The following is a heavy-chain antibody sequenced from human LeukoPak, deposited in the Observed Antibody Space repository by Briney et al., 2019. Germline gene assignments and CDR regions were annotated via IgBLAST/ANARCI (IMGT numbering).Heavy chain of an antibody. D-gene: IGHD5-12*01. CDR2: THYRSKWSK. CDR3: VREGGRYGGYDLDY. V-gene: IGHV6-1*01. CDR1: GDSVSSTGAA. J-gene: IGHJ4*02. Sequence: SQTLSLTCGISGDSVSSTGAAWTWIRQSPSRGLEWLGRTHYRSKWSKDYAISVKSRITINADTSKNQFSLQLNSVTPEDTAVYYCVREGGRYGGYDLDYWGQGTLVTVSS.